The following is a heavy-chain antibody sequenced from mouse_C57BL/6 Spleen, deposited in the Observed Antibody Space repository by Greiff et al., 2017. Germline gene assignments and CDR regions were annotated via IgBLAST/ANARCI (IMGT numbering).Heavy chain of an antibody. D-gene: IGHD2-3*01. V-gene: IGHV7-3*01. Sequence: EVMLVESGGGLVQPGGSLSLSCAASGFTFTDYYMSWVRQPPGKALEWLGFIRNKANGYTTEYSASVKGRFTISRDNSQSILYLQMNALRAEDSATYYFASLYDWYFDYWGQGTTLTVSS. CDR1: GFTFTDYY. J-gene: IGHJ2*01. CDR2: IRNKANGYTT. CDR3: ASLYDWYFDY.